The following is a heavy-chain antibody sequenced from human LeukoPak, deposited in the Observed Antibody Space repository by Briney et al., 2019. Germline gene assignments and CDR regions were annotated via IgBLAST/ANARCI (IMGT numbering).Heavy chain of an antibody. D-gene: IGHD3-10*02. Sequence: SETLSLTCAVYGGSFSGYYWSWIRQPPGKGLEWIGEINHSGSTNYNPSLKSRVTISVDTSKNQFSLKLSSVTAADTAVYYCARLEVLFGELPQYYFDYWGQGTLVTVSS. CDR3: ARLEVLFGELPQYYFDY. J-gene: IGHJ4*02. CDR1: GGSFSGYY. CDR2: INHSGST. V-gene: IGHV4-34*01.